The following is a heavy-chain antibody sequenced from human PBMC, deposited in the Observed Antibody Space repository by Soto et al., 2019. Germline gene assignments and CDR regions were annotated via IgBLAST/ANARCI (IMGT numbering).Heavy chain of an antibody. D-gene: IGHD3-3*01. CDR1: GFIFDDYA. V-gene: IGHV3-9*01. CDR2: IDWNRATT. CDR3: VKDVGSRHYDFTNFDS. Sequence: EVQLLESGGGVVQPGGSLRLSCIASGFIFDDYAIHWVRQVPGKGLEWSSGIDWNRATTGCADSVKGRFTLSRDNARNSVLLQMNSLRPEDTALYYCVKDVGSRHYDFTNFDSSGQGTLVTVSS. J-gene: IGHJ4*02.